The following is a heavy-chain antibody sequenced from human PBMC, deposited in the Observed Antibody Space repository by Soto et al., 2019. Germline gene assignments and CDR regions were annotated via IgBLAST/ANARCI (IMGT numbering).Heavy chain of an antibody. CDR1: GGSLSGYY. V-gene: IGHV4-34*01. CDR3: NSLRDEDTAVYYCARDHYCSGDTCYLISFDY. CDR2: INHSGTT. D-gene: IGHD2-15*01. J-gene: IGHJ4*02. Sequence: SETLSLTCAVYGGSLSGYYWTWSWIRQPPGKGLEWIGDINHSGTTNYNPSLKSRVTISVDTSKNQFSLKLTSVSSSLRLYLQMNSLRDEDTAVYYCARDHYCSGDTCYLISFDYWGQGTQVTVSS.